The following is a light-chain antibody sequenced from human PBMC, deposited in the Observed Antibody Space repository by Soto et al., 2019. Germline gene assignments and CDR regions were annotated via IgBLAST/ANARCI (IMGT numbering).Light chain of an antibody. V-gene: IGLV2-14*01. CDR2: EVT. J-gene: IGLJ3*02. CDR1: SVGNY. Sequence: QSALTQPASVSGSPGQSITISCTGTSVGNYVSWYQQHPGKAPKLIIFEVTNRPSGVSDRFSGSQSDNTASLTISGLQAEDEADYYCSSFTSTTTWVFGGGTKVTLL. CDR3: SSFTSTTTWV.